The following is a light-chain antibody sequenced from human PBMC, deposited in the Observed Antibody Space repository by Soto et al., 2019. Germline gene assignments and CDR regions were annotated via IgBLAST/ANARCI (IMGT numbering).Light chain of an antibody. J-gene: IGKJ1*01. CDR1: QSVSRNY. CDR3: QQYGSSPWT. Sequence: EIVLTQSPGTLSLSPGERGTLSCRTSQSVSRNYLAWYQQKPGQAPRLFIYGASSRAAGIPDRFSGSGSGTDFTLTISRLEPDDFAVYYCQQYGSSPWTFGQGTKVEIK. CDR2: GAS. V-gene: IGKV3-20*01.